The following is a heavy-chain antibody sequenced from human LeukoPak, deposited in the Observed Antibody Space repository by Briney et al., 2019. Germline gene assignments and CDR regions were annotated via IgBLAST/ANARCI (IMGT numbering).Heavy chain of an antibody. J-gene: IGHJ4*02. Sequence: SETLSLTCTVSSGSISTYYWNWIRQPPGKGLEWIGSVYYSGSTNYNPSLKSRVTISVDTSKNRFSLKLSSVTVADTAVFYCARGGSRSYTSSTLDYWGQGTLVTVSS. V-gene: IGHV4-59*01. CDR2: VYYSGST. CDR3: ARGGSRSYTSSTLDY. D-gene: IGHD6-6*01. CDR1: SGSISTYY.